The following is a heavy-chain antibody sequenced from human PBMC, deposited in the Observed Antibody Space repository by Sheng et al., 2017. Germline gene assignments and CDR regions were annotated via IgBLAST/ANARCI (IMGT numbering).Heavy chain of an antibody. CDR2: ITTSNGNT. D-gene: IGHD1-26*01. J-gene: IGHJ4*02. V-gene: IGHV1-18*01. Sequence: QVQLVQSGAEVKKPGSSVKVSCKASGYTFSSYAITWVRQAPGEGLEWMGWITTSNGNTNYAPEFQGRVTMTRDTSTSTAYMELRSLRFDDTAFYFCARGAGATSYWGQGTLVAVSS. CDR3: ARGAGATSY. CDR1: GYTFSSYA.